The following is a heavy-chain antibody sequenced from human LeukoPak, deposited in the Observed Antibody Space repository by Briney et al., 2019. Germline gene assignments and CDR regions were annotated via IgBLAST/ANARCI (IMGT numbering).Heavy chain of an antibody. CDR3: ARDNEYCTGGTCRLDY. CDR2: INNDGRST. J-gene: IGHJ4*02. CDR1: GFTFSFYW. D-gene: IGHD2-15*01. V-gene: IGHV3-74*01. Sequence: GGSLRLSCASSGFTFSFYWMQWVRQAPGKGLVWVSRINNDGRSTSYAGSVKGRFTISRDNARNTLYLQMNSLRAEDTAVYYCARDNEYCTGGTCRLDYWGQGALVTVSS.